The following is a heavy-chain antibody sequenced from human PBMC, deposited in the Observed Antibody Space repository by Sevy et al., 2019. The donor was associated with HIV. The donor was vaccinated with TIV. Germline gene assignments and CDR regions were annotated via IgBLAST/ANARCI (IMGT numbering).Heavy chain of an antibody. Sequence: GGSLRLSCAASGFTFSSYEMNWVRQAPGKGLEWVSYISSSGSTIYYADSVKGRFTISRDNAKNSLYLQMNSLRDEDTAVYDCARAPYSGSYSYYYYYGMDVWGQGTTVTVSS. D-gene: IGHD1-26*01. J-gene: IGHJ6*02. CDR1: GFTFSSYE. CDR3: ARAPYSGSYSYYYYYGMDV. CDR2: ISSSGSTI. V-gene: IGHV3-48*03.